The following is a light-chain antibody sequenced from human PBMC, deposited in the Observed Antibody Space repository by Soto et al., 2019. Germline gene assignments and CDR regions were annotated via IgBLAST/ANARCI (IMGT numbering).Light chain of an antibody. Sequence: EIVMTQSPATLSVSPGERATLSCRASQSISNNLAWYQQEPGQPPSLLIYGASTRATGIPARFSGSGSGTEFTLTISSLQSKDFAVYYCHQYDKLPQTFGPVSKVDIK. CDR3: HQYDKLPQT. CDR2: GAS. J-gene: IGKJ1*01. V-gene: IGKV3-15*01. CDR1: QSISNN.